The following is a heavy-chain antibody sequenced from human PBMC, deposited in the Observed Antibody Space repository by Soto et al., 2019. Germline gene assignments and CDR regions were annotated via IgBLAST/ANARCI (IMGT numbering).Heavy chain of an antibody. CDR3: ATGYCSSTSCFFDY. D-gene: IGHD2-2*01. J-gene: IGHJ4*02. V-gene: IGHV1-2*02. CDR1: GYTFTGYY. Sequence: ASVKVSCKASGYTFTGYYMHWVRQAPGQGLEWMGWINPNSGGTNYAQKFQGRVTMTRDTSISTAYMELSRLRSDDTAVYYCATGYCSSTSCFFDYWGQGNLVTVSS. CDR2: INPNSGGT.